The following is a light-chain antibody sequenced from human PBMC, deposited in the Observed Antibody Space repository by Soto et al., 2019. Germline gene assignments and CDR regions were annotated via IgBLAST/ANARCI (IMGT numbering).Light chain of an antibody. CDR2: EVN. CDR3: SSYACGNKYYV. Sequence: QSALTQPPSASGSPGQSVTISCTGTSSDVGAYNYVSWYRQHPGKAPKLMIYEVNKRPSGVPDRFSGSKSGNTASLTVSGLQAEDEADYYCSSYACGNKYYVFGTGTNVTVL. J-gene: IGLJ1*01. CDR1: SSDVGAYNY. V-gene: IGLV2-8*01.